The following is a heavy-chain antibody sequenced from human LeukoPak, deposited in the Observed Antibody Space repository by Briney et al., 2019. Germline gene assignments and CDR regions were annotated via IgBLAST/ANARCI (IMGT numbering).Heavy chain of an antibody. V-gene: IGHV4-59*01. CDR3: ANNYYGSGSYYTS. J-gene: IGHJ4*02. CDR2: IYYSGST. CDR1: GGSTSSYY. D-gene: IGHD3-10*01. Sequence: SETLSLTCTVSGGSTSSYYWSWIRQPPGKGLEWIGYIYYSGSTNYNPSLKSRVTISVDTSKNQFSLKLSSVTAADTAVYYCANNYYGSGSYYTSWGQGTLVTVSS.